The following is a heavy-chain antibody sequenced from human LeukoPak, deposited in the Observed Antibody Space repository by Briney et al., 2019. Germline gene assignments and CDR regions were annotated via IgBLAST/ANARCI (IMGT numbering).Heavy chain of an antibody. CDR1: GYTFTDYY. D-gene: IGHD6-6*01. CDR3: ATDGVAAHKQDY. J-gene: IGHJ4*02. Sequence: GASVKVSCKASGYTFTDYYMHWVRQAPGQGLEWMGRINPNSGGTNYAQKFQGRVTMTRDTSISTAYMELSGLRSDDTAVYYCATDGVAAHKQDYWGQGSLVSVSS. CDR2: INPNSGGT. V-gene: IGHV1-2*06.